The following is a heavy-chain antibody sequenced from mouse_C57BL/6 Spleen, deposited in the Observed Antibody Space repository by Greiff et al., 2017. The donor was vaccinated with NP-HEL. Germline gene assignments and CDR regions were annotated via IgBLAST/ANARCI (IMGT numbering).Heavy chain of an antibody. D-gene: IGHD2-2*01. V-gene: IGHV1-5*01. CDR2: IYPGNSDT. CDR3: TRGGYKPPYAMDY. J-gene: IGHJ4*01. CDR1: GYTFTSYW. Sequence: QLQQSGTVLARPGASVKMSCKTSGYTFTSYWMHWVTQRPGQGLEWIGAIYPGNSDTSYNQKFKGKAKLTAVTSASTAYMELSSLANEDSAVYYCTRGGYKPPYAMDYWGQGTSVTVSS.